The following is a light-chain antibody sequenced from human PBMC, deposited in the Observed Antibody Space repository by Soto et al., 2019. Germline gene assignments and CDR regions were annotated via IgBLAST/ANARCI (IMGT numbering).Light chain of an antibody. CDR2: GAS. CDR1: QSVSSN. Sequence: EIVMTQSPATLSVSPGERATLSCRASQSVSSNLAWYQQKPGQAPRLLIYGASTRATGIPARFSGSGSGTECTLTISRLQSEDFAVYYCQQYNNWPPWTCGEGTKVEIK. J-gene: IGKJ1*01. V-gene: IGKV3-15*01. CDR3: QQYNNWPPWT.